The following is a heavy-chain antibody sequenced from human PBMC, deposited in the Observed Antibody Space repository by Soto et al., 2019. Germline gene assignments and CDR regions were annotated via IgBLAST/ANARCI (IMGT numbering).Heavy chain of an antibody. CDR3: VNDGSSGWPYYYGLDV. J-gene: IGHJ6*02. CDR2: ISYDGSNK. Sequence: QVQLVESGGGVVQPGRSLRLSCAASGFTFSSYGMHWVRQAPGKGLEWVAVISYDGSNKYYADSVKGRFTIARDNSKNTLYLKMSSLRAEDTAVYYCVNDGSSGWPYYYGLDVWGQGTSVTVSS. D-gene: IGHD6-19*01. CDR1: GFTFSSYG. V-gene: IGHV3-30*18.